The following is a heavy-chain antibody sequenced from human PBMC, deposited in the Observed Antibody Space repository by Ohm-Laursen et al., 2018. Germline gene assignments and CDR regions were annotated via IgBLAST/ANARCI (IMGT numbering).Heavy chain of an antibody. CDR1: GFTFSSYA. V-gene: IGHV3-23*01. Sequence: SLRLSCAASGFTFSSYAMGWVRQAPGKGLEWVSFISVSGGTTYYRDSVKGRFTISRDNSKNSLYLQMNTLRVDDTAVYYCATFYNHAGSGWGRPCDHWGQGTLVTVSA. J-gene: IGHJ4*02. CDR3: ATFYNHAGSGWGRPCDH. CDR2: ISVSGGTT. D-gene: IGHD3-22*01.